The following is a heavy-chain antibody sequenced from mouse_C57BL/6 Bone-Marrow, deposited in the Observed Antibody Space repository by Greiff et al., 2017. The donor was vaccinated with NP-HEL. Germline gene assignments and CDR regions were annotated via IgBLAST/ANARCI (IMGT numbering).Heavy chain of an antibody. CDR2: INPSSGYT. CDR1: GYTFTSYT. Sequence: QVQLQQSGAELARPGASVKMSCKASGYTFTSYTMHWVKQRPGQGLEWIGYINPSSGYTKYNQTFKDKATLTADKSSSTAYMQLSSLTSEDSAVYYCARRPGDAMDYWGQGTSVTVSS. J-gene: IGHJ4*01. CDR3: ARRPGDAMDY. V-gene: IGHV1-4*01.